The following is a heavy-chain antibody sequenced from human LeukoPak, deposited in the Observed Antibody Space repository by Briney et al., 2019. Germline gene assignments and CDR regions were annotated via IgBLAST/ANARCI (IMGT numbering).Heavy chain of an antibody. Sequence: KSSETLSLTCTVSGASISSSSYYWGWIRQPPGKGLEWLGSFYSSGSTYYNPSLKTRVTKSVDTSNNQISMAPSPMTATTTAVYYCARHGDYYDRSGYYYGFDYWGQRTLVTLSS. J-gene: IGHJ4*02. V-gene: IGHV4-39*01. D-gene: IGHD3-22*01. CDR3: ARHGDYYDRSGYYYGFDY. CDR2: FYSSGST. CDR1: GASISSSSYY.